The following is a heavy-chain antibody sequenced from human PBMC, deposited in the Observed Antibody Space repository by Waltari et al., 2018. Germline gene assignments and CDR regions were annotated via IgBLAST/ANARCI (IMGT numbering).Heavy chain of an antibody. D-gene: IGHD7-27*01. V-gene: IGHV3-23*04. CDR3: AKGPGANWGWIYYMDV. CDR1: GFTFSSYA. CDR2: ISGSGGST. J-gene: IGHJ6*03. Sequence: EVQLVESGGGLVQPGGSLRLSCAASGFTFSSYAMSWVRQAPGKGLEWVSAISGSGGSTYYADSGKGRFTISRDNSKNTLYLQMNSLRAEDTAVYYCAKGPGANWGWIYYMDVWGKGTTVTVSS.